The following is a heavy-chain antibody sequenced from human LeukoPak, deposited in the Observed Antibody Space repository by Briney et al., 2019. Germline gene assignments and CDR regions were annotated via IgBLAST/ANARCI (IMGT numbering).Heavy chain of an antibody. CDR2: ISAYNGNT. D-gene: IGHD1-26*01. CDR1: GYTFTNYI. V-gene: IGHV1-18*01. CDR3: ARGGNYFRFDP. Sequence: ASVKVSCKASGYTFTNYIISWVRQAPGQGLEWMGWISAYNGNTNYAQKLQGRVTMTTDTSTATAYMKLRSLRSDDTAVYYCARGGNYFRFDPWGQGTLVTVSS. J-gene: IGHJ5*02.